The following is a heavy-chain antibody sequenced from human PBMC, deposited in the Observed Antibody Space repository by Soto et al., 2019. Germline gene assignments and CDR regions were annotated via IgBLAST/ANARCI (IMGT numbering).Heavy chain of an antibody. Sequence: GGSLRLSGAASGFTFSDYYMSWIRQAPGKGLEWVSYISSSSGYTNYADSVKGRFTISRDNAKNSLYLQMNSLRAEDTAVYYCAKEYGRLDYRGRGTLVTVSS. J-gene: IGHJ4*02. CDR1: GFTFSDYY. CDR2: ISSSSGYT. D-gene: IGHD4-17*01. V-gene: IGHV3-11*06. CDR3: AKEYGRLDY.